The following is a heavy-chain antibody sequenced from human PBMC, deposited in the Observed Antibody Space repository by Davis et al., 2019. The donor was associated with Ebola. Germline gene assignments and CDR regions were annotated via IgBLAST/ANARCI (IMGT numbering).Heavy chain of an antibody. V-gene: IGHV3-23*01. Sequence: GGSLRLSCAASGFTFSSSAMTSVCHAPGKGLDSVSAITGSGGSTYYADSVKGRFTIPRDNSKNTLYLQMNSRRAEDTAVYYCARDRTSGLFYGMDVWGQGTTVTVSS. CDR1: GFTFSSSA. CDR2: ITGSGGST. CDR3: ARDRTSGLFYGMDV. D-gene: IGHD1-26*01. J-gene: IGHJ6*02.